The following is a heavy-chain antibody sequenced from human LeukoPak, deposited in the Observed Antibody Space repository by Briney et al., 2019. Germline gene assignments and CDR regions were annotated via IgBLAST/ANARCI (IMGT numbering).Heavy chain of an antibody. Sequence: SETLSLTCTVSGGSISSYYWSWIRQPPGKGLEWIGYIYYSGSTNYNPSLKSRVTISVDTSENQFSLKLSSVTAADTAVYYCARQRGSGTSAFDFWGQGTLVTVSS. CDR1: GGSISSYY. D-gene: IGHD1-26*01. CDR3: ARQRGSGTSAFDF. J-gene: IGHJ4*02. V-gene: IGHV4-59*08. CDR2: IYYSGST.